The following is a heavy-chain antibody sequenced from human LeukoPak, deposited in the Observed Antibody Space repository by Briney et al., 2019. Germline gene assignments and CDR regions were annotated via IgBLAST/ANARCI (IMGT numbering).Heavy chain of an antibody. D-gene: IGHD6-19*01. Sequence: GGSLRLSCAASGFTVSSNYMSWVRQAPGKGLEWVSVIYSGGSTYYADSVKGRFTISRDNSKNTLYLQMNSLRAEDTAVYYCAKDPVAGLNLDYWGQGTLVTVSS. J-gene: IGHJ4*02. CDR1: GFTVSSNY. CDR3: AKDPVAGLNLDY. CDR2: IYSGGST. V-gene: IGHV3-53*01.